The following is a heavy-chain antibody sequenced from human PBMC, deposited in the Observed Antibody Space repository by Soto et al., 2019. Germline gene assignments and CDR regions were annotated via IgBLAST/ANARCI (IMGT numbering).Heavy chain of an antibody. D-gene: IGHD5-18*01. V-gene: IGHV1-69*13. Sequence: SVKVSCKASGGTFSSYAISWVRQAPGQGLEWMGGIIPIVGTANYAQKFQGRVTITADESTSTAYMELSSLRSEDTAVYYCAVGYSYGYGFDYWGQGTLVTVSS. CDR3: AVGYSYGYGFDY. J-gene: IGHJ4*02. CDR2: IIPIVGTA. CDR1: GGTFSSYA.